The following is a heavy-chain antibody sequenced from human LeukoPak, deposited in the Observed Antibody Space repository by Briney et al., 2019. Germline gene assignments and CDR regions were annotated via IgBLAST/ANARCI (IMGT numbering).Heavy chain of an antibody. V-gene: IGHV1-46*01. D-gene: IGHD3-22*01. Sequence: ASVKVSCKASGYTFTNHYMHWVRQAPGQGLEWLGLISPSGDKTWNAQKFQGRVTMTRDTSTSTAYMELRSLRSDDTAVYYCAREEDYYDSSGYYGHAFDIWGQGTMVTVSS. CDR2: ISPSGDKT. CDR3: AREEDYYDSSGYYGHAFDI. J-gene: IGHJ3*02. CDR1: GYTFTNHY.